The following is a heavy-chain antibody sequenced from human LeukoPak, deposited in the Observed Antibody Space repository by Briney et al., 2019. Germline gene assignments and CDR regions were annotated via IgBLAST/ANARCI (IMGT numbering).Heavy chain of an antibody. CDR1: GFTFSSYW. V-gene: IGHV3-74*01. Sequence: GGSLRLSCASSGFTFSSYWMHWVRQAPGKGLLWVSRVNNDGSTTSYADSVRGRFTISRDNTKNTLYLQMNSLRAEDTAVYFCLAAAGTIGWGQGTLVTVSP. D-gene: IGHD6-13*01. J-gene: IGHJ4*02. CDR2: VNNDGSTT. CDR3: LAAAGTIG.